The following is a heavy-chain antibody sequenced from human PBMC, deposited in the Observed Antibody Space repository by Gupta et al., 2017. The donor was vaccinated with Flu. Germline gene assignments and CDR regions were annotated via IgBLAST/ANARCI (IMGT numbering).Heavy chain of an antibody. D-gene: IGHD3-22*01. J-gene: IGHJ4*02. CDR3: ARQSVHYYDSGFDY. Sequence: RQPPGKALEWLALIDWDDDKYYSTSLKTRLTISKDTSKNQVVLTMTNMDPVDTATYYCARQSVHYYDSGFDYWGQGTLVTVSS. CDR2: IDWDDDK. V-gene: IGHV2-70*01.